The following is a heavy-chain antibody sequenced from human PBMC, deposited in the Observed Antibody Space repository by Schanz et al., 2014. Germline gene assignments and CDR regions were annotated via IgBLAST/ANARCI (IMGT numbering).Heavy chain of an antibody. J-gene: IGHJ4*02. D-gene: IGHD4-4*01. CDR3: ARRPQLQCFDY. V-gene: IGHV3-53*01. Sequence: EVQLVESGGGLIQPGGSLRLSCAVSGFTVNTNYMSWVRQAPGKGLEWISSMYINSGSTQYADSVKGRFIISRDNSKNTLYLQMSSLRVEDTAVYYCARRPQLQCFDYWGQGTLVTVSS. CDR1: GFTVNTNY. CDR2: MYINSGST.